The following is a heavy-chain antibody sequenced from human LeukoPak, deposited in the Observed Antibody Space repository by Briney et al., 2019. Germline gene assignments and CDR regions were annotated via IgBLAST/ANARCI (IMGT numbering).Heavy chain of an antibody. Sequence: KASETLSLTCTVSGGSISSYYWSWIRQPPGKGLEWIGYIYYSGSTNYNPSLKSRVTISVDTSKNQFSLKLSSVTAADTALYFCTLGANYYDRNTYYFTDYWGQGTLVTVSS. CDR2: IYYSGST. D-gene: IGHD3-22*01. J-gene: IGHJ4*02. CDR1: GGSISSYY. CDR3: TLGANYYDRNTYYFTDY. V-gene: IGHV4-59*12.